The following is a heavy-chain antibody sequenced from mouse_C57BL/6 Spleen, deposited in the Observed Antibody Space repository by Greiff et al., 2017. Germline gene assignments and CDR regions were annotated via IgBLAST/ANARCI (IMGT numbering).Heavy chain of an antibody. CDR1: GFTFSSYA. CDR3: ARDRDLYYAMDY. D-gene: IGHD3-1*01. Sequence: EVHLVESGGGLVKPGGSLKLSCAASGFTFSSYAMSWVRQTPEKRLEWVATISDGGSYTYYPDNVKGRFTISRDNAKNNLYLQMSHLKSEDTAMYYCARDRDLYYAMDYWGQGTSVTVSS. J-gene: IGHJ4*01. CDR2: ISDGGSYT. V-gene: IGHV5-4*01.